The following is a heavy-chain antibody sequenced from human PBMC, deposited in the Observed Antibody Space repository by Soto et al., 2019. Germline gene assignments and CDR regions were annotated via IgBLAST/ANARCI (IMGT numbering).Heavy chain of an antibody. CDR3: ARERGYGWESLRGRFDP. V-gene: IGHV4-30-4*08. CDR2: IFYSGST. CDR1: GASIRNPDYF. Sequence: QVHLQESGPGLVKPSQTVSLTCSVAGASIRNPDYFWSWIRQPPGKGLEWIGYIFYSGSTYYNPSLERRFSMSVDTSKNQFSLRLWSVTAADTAVYYCARERGYGWESLRGRFDPWGQGTQVSVFS. D-gene: IGHD5-12*01. J-gene: IGHJ5*02.